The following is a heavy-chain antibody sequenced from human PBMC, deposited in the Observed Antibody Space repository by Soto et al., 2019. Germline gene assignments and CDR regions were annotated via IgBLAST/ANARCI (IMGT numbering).Heavy chain of an antibody. CDR2: ISGAGDSP. D-gene: IGHD4-17*01. J-gene: IGHJ4*02. CDR1: GFNFRSTA. CDR3: AKDGDYDLDFDS. V-gene: IGHV3-23*01. Sequence: GGSLRLSCAASGFNFRSTAMSWVRQPPGKGLEWVSAISGAGDSPFYADSVKGRFTISRDNSKNMLYLYINSLRAEDTAMYYCAKDGDYDLDFDSWGQGTPVTVSS.